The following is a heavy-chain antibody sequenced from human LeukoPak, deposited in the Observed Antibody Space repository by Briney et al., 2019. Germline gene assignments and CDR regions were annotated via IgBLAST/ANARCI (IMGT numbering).Heavy chain of an antibody. Sequence: GGSLRLSCAASGFIISSNYMTWVRQAPGKGLEWVSSISSSSLYIYYADSVKGRFTISRDNSKNTLYLHINSLRAEDTAVYYCVKDNPLDYWGQGTLVIVSS. V-gene: IGHV3-21*01. J-gene: IGHJ4*02. CDR2: ISSSSLYI. D-gene: IGHD1-14*01. CDR1: GFIISSNY. CDR3: VKDNPLDY.